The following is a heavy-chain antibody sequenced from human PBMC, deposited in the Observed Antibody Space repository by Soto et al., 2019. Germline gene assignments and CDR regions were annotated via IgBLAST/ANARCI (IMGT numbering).Heavy chain of an antibody. D-gene: IGHD6-19*01. CDR2: ISHDGGAV. CDR3: AKDLYSSDWFNFFVS. J-gene: IGHJ5*01. V-gene: IGHV3-30*18. Sequence: QVQLVESGGGVVQPGRSLRLSCAASGFSFSTTGMHWVRQAPGKGLEWVAMISHDGGAVHFADSVKGRFTISRDDSTNTLYLQMNSLRPEDTAVYYCAKDLYSSDWFNFFVSWGQGSLVTVSS. CDR1: GFSFSTTG.